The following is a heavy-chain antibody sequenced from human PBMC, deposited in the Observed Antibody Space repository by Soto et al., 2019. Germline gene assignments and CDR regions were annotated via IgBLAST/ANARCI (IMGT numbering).Heavy chain of an antibody. Sequence: ASVKVSCKASGGTFSSYSMSWVRQAPGQGLECMGRIIPFSGTAKYAQKFQGRVTITADESTSTAYMELTSLRSEDTAVYYCARVVMTTVPASYYYGMDVWGQGTTVTVSS. CDR1: GGTFSSYS. J-gene: IGHJ6*02. CDR3: ARVVMTTVPASYYYGMDV. CDR2: IIPFSGTA. D-gene: IGHD4-4*01. V-gene: IGHV1-69*11.